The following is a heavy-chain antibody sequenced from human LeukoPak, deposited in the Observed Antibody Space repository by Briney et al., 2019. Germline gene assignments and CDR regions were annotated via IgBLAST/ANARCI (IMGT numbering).Heavy chain of an antibody. CDR3: ARGRGAAAVYYFDY. CDR2: INPDSGGT. CDR1: GYTVTAYK. J-gene: IGHJ4*02. Sequence: GASVKVPCKASGYTVTAYKMYWVRQAPGQGLEWMGWINPDSGGTRYPQQFQGRVTMTRDTSTTTAYMELNSLRSDDTAVYYCARGRGAAAVYYFDYWGQGTLVTVSS. D-gene: IGHD6-13*01. V-gene: IGHV1-2*02.